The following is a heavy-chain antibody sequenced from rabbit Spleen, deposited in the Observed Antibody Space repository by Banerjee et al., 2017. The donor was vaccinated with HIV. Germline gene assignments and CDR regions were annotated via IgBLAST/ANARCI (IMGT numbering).Heavy chain of an antibody. CDR3: ARGDIGGYGYGRL. CDR2: TVTAGGST. V-gene: IGHV1S45*01. J-gene: IGHJ3*01. Sequence: QEQLKETGGGLVQPGGSLTLSCKASGFDFTSDYMSWVRQAPGKGLEWIGCTVTAGGSTYYASWAKGRFTISKTSSTTVTLQMTSLTAADTATYFCARGDIGGYGYGRLWGQGTLVTVS. CDR1: GFDFTSDYM. D-gene: IGHD6-1*01.